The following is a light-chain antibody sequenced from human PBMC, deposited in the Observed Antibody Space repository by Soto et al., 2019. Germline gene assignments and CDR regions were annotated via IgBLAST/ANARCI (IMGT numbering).Light chain of an antibody. V-gene: IGKV3-15*01. CDR1: QSVRRK. CDR2: EAS. J-gene: IGKJ1*01. Sequence: EIVMTQSPATLSVSPGERATLSCRASQSVRRKLAWYQQKPGQAPRLLIYEASTRAPGVPARFSGSGSGTEFTLTISSLQSEDFAVYSCQHHNNWPAFGQGTKVEIK. CDR3: QHHNNWPA.